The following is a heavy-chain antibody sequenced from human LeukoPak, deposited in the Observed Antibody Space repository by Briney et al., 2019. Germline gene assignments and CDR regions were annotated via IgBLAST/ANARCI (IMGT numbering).Heavy chain of an antibody. CDR3: AREYSYGRYYYYGMDV. CDR2: IYPGDSDT. V-gene: IGHV5-51*01. Sequence: GESLKISCKGSGYSFTSYWIGWVRQMPGKGLEWMGIIYPGDSDTRYSPSFQGQVTISGDKSISTAYLQWSSLKASDTAMYYCAREYSYGRYYYYGMDVWGQGTTVTVSS. CDR1: GYSFTSYW. J-gene: IGHJ6*02. D-gene: IGHD5-18*01.